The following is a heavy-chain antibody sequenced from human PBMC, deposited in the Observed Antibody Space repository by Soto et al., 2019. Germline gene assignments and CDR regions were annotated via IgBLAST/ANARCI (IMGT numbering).Heavy chain of an antibody. Sequence: KAXGTLALTCTVSGGSISSYYWSWIRQPPGKGLEWIGYIYYSGSTNYNPSLKSRVTISVDTSKNQFSLKLSSVTAADTAVYYCARVMNSPYYYDSSGYQNWFDPWGQGTLVTVPQ. V-gene: IGHV4-59*01. CDR1: GGSISSYY. J-gene: IGHJ5*02. CDR3: ARVMNSPYYYDSSGYQNWFDP. D-gene: IGHD3-22*01. CDR2: IYYSGST.